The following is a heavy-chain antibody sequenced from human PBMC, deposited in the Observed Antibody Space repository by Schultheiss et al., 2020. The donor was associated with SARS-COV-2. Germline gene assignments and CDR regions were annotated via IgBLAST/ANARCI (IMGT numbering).Heavy chain of an antibody. V-gene: IGHV4-4*07. J-gene: IGHJ5*01. CDR1: GGSISSYY. D-gene: IGHD6-19*01. Sequence: QTLSLTCTVSGGSISSYYWSWIRQPAGKGLEWIGRIYTSGSTNYNPSLKSRVTISVDTSKNQFSLKLSSVTAEDTAVYYCTRPRASVPGTRWFDSWGQGTLVTVSS. CDR2: IYTSGST. CDR3: TRPRASVPGTRWFDS.